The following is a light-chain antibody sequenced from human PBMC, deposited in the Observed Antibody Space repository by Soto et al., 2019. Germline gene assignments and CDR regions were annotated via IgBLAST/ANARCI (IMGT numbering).Light chain of an antibody. CDR2: AAS. V-gene: IGKV1-27*01. CDR3: QQYNSAPRT. J-gene: IGKJ1*01. Sequence: DIQMTQSPSSLSASVGDRVTITCRASQDIYKYLAWFQQKPGKAPKLLIYAASTLQSGVPPRFSGSGSGTDFTLTISGLQPDDVATYYCQQYNSAPRTFGQGTQVEIK. CDR1: QDIYKY.